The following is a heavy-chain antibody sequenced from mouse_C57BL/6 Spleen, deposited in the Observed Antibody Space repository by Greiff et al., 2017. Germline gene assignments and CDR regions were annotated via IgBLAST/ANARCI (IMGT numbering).Heavy chain of an antibody. Sequence: QVQLQQSGPGLVQPSQSLSITCTVSGFSLTSYGVHWVRQSPGKGLEWLGVIWSGGSTDYNAAFISRLSISKDNSKRQVFFKMTSLQADDPAIYYCARPPYVLRRSITGAMDYWGQGTSVTVSS. J-gene: IGHJ4*01. CDR2: IWSGGST. CDR3: ARPPYVLRRSITGAMDY. V-gene: IGHV2-2*01. D-gene: IGHD2-12*01. CDR1: GFSLTSYG.